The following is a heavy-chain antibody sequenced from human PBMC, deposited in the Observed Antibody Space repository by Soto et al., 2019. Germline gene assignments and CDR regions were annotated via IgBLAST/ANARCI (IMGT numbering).Heavy chain of an antibody. CDR1: GFTFSNYG. V-gene: IGHV3-30*18. CDR3: AKDILTGYYRRINWFDP. CDR2: ISDDGSNK. J-gene: IGHJ5*02. D-gene: IGHD3-9*01. Sequence: GGSLRLSCAASGFTFSNYGIHWLRQAPGKGLEWVALISDDGSNKYYADSVKGRFTISRDNSNNTLYLHMNTPRAEDTAVYYCAKDILTGYYRRINWFDPWGQGTLVTVSS.